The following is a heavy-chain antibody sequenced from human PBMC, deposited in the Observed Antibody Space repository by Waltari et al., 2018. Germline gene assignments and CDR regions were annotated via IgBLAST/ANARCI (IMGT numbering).Heavy chain of an antibody. CDR2: ISWNSGSI. CDR3: AKARYCSGGSCYSGNYFDY. D-gene: IGHD2-15*01. Sequence: EVQLVESGGGLVQPGRSLRLSCAASGFTIDDYDMNWVRQAPGKGLEWVSGISWNSGSIGYAASVKGRFTISRDTAKNSLSLQMNSLRAADTALYYCAKARYCSGGSCYSGNYFDYWGQGTLVTVSS. J-gene: IGHJ4*02. V-gene: IGHV3-9*01. CDR1: GFTIDDYD.